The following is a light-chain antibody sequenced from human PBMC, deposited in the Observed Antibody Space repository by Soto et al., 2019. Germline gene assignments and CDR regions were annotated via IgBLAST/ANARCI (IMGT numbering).Light chain of an antibody. CDR3: QQYNNWPLT. CDR1: QYINTR. J-gene: IGKJ4*01. Sequence: EIVLTQSPGTLSLSPGERVTLSCRASQYINTRLAWYQHRPGQAPRLLIYGASTRATGMPARFSGSGSGTEFILTISSLQSEDFAVYYCQQYNNWPLTFGGGTKVDIK. CDR2: GAS. V-gene: IGKV3-15*01.